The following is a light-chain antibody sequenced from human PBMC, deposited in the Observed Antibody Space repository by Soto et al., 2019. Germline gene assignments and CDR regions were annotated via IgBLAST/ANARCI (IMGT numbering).Light chain of an antibody. Sequence: DIQMTQSPSTLSASVGDRVTITCRASQSISSWLAWYQQTPGKAPKLLIYKASSLESGVPSRFSGSGSGTEFTLTISSLQPDDFATYYCQQYYSYSRTIGQGTKVEIK. CDR1: QSISSW. J-gene: IGKJ1*01. CDR2: KAS. V-gene: IGKV1-5*03. CDR3: QQYYSYSRT.